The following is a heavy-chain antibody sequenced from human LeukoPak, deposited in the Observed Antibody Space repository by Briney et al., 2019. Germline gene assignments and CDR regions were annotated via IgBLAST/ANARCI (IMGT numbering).Heavy chain of an antibody. J-gene: IGHJ6*03. Sequence: GASVKASCKASGYTFTSYGISWVRQAPGQGLEWMGWISAYNGYINYAQKLQGRVTMTTDTSTSTVYMELRSLRSDDTAVYYCARLSQTYGLYYYYYMDVWGKGTTVTVSS. D-gene: IGHD3-16*01. CDR3: ARLSQTYGLYYYYYMDV. V-gene: IGHV1-18*01. CDR2: ISAYNGYI. CDR1: GYTFTSYG.